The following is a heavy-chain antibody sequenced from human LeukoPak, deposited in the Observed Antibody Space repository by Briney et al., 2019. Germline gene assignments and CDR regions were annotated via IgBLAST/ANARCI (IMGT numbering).Heavy chain of an antibody. CDR3: ARDWGSLWLHL. CDR2: IYSGGST. D-gene: IGHD3-16*01. CDR1: GFTFSSYG. V-gene: IGHV3-53*01. J-gene: IGHJ2*01. Sequence: PGRSLRLSCVASGFTFSSYGMHWVRQAPGKGLEWVSIIYSGGSTYYADSVKGRFTVSRDNSKNTLYLQMNTLRADDTAVYYCARDWGSLWLHLWGRGTLVTVSS.